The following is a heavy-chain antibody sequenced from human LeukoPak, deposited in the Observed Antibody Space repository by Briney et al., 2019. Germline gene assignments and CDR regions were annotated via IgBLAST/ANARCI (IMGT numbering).Heavy chain of an antibody. CDR1: GFTFSTFA. Sequence: GGSLRLSCAASGFTFSTFAMIWVRQPPGKGLEWVSSIFPSGGEIHYADSVRGRFTISRDNSKSTLSLQMNSLRAEDTAVYYCAKTLFRTPMVRGIDYWGQGTLFTVSS. CDR2: IFPSGGEI. D-gene: IGHD3-10*01. V-gene: IGHV3-23*01. CDR3: AKTLFRTPMVRGIDY. J-gene: IGHJ4*02.